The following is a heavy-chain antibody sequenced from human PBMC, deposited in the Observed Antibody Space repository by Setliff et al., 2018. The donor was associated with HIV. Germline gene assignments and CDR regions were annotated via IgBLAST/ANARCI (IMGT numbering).Heavy chain of an antibody. D-gene: IGHD3-22*01. J-gene: IGHJ4*02. Sequence: SETLSLTCTVSGGSISSYYWSWIRQPPGKGLEWIGYIYTSGSTNYNPSLKSRVTISVDTSKNQFSLKLGSVTAADTAVYYCARGLSFYDPGGFDYWGQGTLVTSPQ. CDR3: ARGLSFYDPGGFDY. CDR2: IYTSGST. V-gene: IGHV4-4*09. CDR1: GGSISSYY.